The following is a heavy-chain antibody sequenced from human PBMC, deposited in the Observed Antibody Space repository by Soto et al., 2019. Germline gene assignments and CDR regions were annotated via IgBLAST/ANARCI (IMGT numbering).Heavy chain of an antibody. D-gene: IGHD6-19*01. CDR1: GYTFTGYY. CDR3: DKGYSSGWYYYYYYGMDV. CDR2: INPNRGGT. J-gene: IGHJ6*02. V-gene: IGHV1-2*02. Sequence: ASLKVSCKASGYTFTGYYMNWVRQAPGQGLEWMGWINPNRGGTNYAQKYQGRVTMTRDTSISTAYMELSRLSSDDTAVYYCDKGYSSGWYYYYYYGMDVWGQGTTVTVSS.